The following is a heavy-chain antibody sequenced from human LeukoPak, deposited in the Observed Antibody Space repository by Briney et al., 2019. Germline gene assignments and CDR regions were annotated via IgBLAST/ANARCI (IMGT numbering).Heavy chain of an antibody. J-gene: IGHJ6*02. D-gene: IGHD5/OR15-5a*01. CDR3: ARSWLVYYWYYGVDV. CDR2: ISSSSSYI. V-gene: IGHV3-21*01. CDR1: GFTFSSYS. Sequence: PGGSLRLSCAASGFTFSSYSMNWVRQAPGKGLEWVSSISSSSSYIYYADSVKGRFTISRDNAKNSLYLQMNSLRAEDTAVYYYARSWLVYYWYYGVDVWGQGTTVTVSS.